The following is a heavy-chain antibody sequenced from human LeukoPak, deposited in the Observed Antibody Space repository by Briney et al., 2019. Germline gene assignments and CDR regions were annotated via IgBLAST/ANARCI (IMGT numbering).Heavy chain of an antibody. CDR3: ARDRGVDTAMVNWFDP. J-gene: IGHJ5*02. CDR2: ISSSSSTI. CDR1: GFTFSSYS. D-gene: IGHD5-18*01. V-gene: IGHV3-48*04. Sequence: GGSLRLSCAASGFTFSSYSMNWVRQAPGKGLEWVSDISSSSSTIYYADSVKGRFTISRDNAKNSLYLQMNSLRAEDTALYYCARDRGVDTAMVNWFDPWGQGTLVTVSS.